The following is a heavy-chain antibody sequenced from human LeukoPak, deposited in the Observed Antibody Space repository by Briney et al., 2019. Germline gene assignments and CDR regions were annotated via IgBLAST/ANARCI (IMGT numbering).Heavy chain of an antibody. Sequence: GTLRLSCAASGFTFSSYGMSWIRQPPGKGLEWIGSFYYSGSTYYNPSLKSRVTISVDTSKNQFSLKLSSVTAADTAVYYCTRQGSLGTSGYDYWGQGTLVTVSS. V-gene: IGHV4-39*01. CDR1: GFTFSSYG. CDR3: TRQGSLGTSGYDY. CDR2: FYYSGST. D-gene: IGHD1-7*01. J-gene: IGHJ4*02.